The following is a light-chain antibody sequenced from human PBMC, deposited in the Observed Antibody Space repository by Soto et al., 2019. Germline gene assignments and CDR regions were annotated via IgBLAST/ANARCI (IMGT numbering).Light chain of an antibody. J-gene: IGKJ3*01. Sequence: DIQMTQSPSSVSASVGDRVTITCRAAQDISVWLAWYQQKPGKAPTFQIYAASSLKDGVPSRFSGSGSGTEFTLTISSLQPEDFATYYCQQTKSFPFTFGPGTKVDVK. CDR2: AAS. V-gene: IGKV1-12*02. CDR1: QDISVW. CDR3: QQTKSFPFT.